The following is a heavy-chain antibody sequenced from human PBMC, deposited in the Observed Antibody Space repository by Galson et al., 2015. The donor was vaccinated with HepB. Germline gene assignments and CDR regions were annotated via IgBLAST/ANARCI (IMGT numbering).Heavy chain of an antibody. CDR1: GFTFSSYA. Sequence: SLRLSCAASGFTFSSYAMHWVRQAPGKGLEWVAVISYDGSNKYYADSVKGRFTISRDNSKNTLYLQMNSLRAEDTAVYYCARDRGRYCSSTSCYEYFQHWGQGTLVTVSS. CDR2: ISYDGSNK. D-gene: IGHD2-2*01. V-gene: IGHV3-30*04. CDR3: ARDRGRYCSSTSCYEYFQH. J-gene: IGHJ1*01.